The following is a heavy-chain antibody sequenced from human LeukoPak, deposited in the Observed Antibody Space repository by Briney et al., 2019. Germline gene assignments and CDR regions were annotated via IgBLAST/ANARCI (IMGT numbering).Heavy chain of an antibody. D-gene: IGHD5-18*01. CDR1: GFTFSDYY. CDR3: ARDLDKAMVDY. V-gene: IGHV3-11*01. CDR2: ISSSGSPI. Sequence: GGSLTLSWAVSGFTFSDYYMSWIRQAPGEGLEWVSYISSSGSPIFYADSGKGRVTISRDNAKNSLYLQMNSLGAEDTAVYYGARDLDKAMVDYWGQGTLVTVSS. J-gene: IGHJ4*02.